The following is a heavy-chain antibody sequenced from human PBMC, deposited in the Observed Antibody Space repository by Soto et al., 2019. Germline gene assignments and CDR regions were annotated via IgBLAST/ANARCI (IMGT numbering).Heavy chain of an antibody. V-gene: IGHV4-38-2*02. CDR3: ARGPGSAWAQYFDY. CDR1: GYSITSAYY. J-gene: IGHJ4*02. D-gene: IGHD6-19*01. Sequence: QVQLKESGPGLGKPSETLSLTCTVYGYSITSAYYWGWIRQPPGKGLERIGSFYPSGSTYYNPSLMSRVTTSVDTSNNQFTLNLASVTASDTAVYFCARGPGSAWAQYFDYWGQGTLVTVSS. CDR2: FYPSGST.